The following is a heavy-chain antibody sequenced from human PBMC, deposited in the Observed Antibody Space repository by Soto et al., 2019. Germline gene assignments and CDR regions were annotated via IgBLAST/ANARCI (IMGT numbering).Heavy chain of an antibody. CDR3: ARLRPVGAIFDY. J-gene: IGHJ4*02. CDR2: IYYSGST. CDR1: GGSISSSSYY. V-gene: IGHV4-39*01. Sequence: SETLSLTCTVSGGSISSSSYYWGWIRQPPGKGLEWIGSIYYSGSTYYNPSLKSRVTISVDTSKNQFSLKLSSVTAADTAVYYCARLRPVGAIFDYWGQGTLVTVSS. D-gene: IGHD1-26*01.